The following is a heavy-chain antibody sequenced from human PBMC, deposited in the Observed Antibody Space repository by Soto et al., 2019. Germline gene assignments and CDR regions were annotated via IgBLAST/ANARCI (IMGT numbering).Heavy chain of an antibody. V-gene: IGHV2-5*02. CDR3: AHRRVTAWLFDY. CDR2: IKWDDDK. J-gene: IGHJ4*01. CDR1: SFSLSTSGLG. D-gene: IGHD2-21*02. Sequence: QITLKESGTTLVKPTQTLTLTCTFSSFSLSTSGLGVGWIRQPPGLALEWVALIKWDDDKRYSPSLKSSLTNTQDTSKNQVVLTMTNMDPVDTATYFCAHRRVTAWLFDYWGHGTLVTVSS.